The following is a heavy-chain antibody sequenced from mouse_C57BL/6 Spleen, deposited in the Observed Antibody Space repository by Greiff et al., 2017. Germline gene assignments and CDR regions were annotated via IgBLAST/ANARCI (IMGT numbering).Heavy chain of an antibody. D-gene: IGHD1-1*01. CDR3: TRRITTVVATPHWYFDV. V-gene: IGHV1-15*01. CDR1: GYTFTDYE. J-gene: IGHJ1*03. Sequence: QLVESGAELVRPGASVTLSCKASGYTFTDYEMHWVKQTPVHGLEWIGAIDPETGGTAYNQKFKGKAILTADKSSSTAYMELRSLTSEDSAVYYCTRRITTVVATPHWYFDVWGTGTTVTVSS. CDR2: IDPETGGT.